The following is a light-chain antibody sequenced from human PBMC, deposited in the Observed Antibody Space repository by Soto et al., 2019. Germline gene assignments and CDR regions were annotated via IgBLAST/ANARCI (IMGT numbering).Light chain of an antibody. CDR3: QQYNNWPPGT. J-gene: IGKJ1*01. Sequence: EIVMTPSPATLSVSPGERATLSCRARQSVSSNLAWYQQKPGQAPRLLIYGASTRATGIPARFSGSGSGTEFTLTISSLQSEDFAVYYCQQYNNWPPGTFGEGTKVDIK. CDR1: QSVSSN. V-gene: IGKV3-15*01. CDR2: GAS.